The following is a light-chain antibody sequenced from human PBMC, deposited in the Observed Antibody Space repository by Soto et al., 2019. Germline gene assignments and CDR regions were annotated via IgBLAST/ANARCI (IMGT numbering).Light chain of an antibody. CDR1: SSDVGGYNY. CDR2: EVS. J-gene: IGLJ2*01. CDR3: SSYTSSSPVV. Sequence: QSALTQPASVSGSPGQSITISCTGTSSDVGGYNYVSWYQQHPGKAPKLRIYEVSNRPSGVSNLFSGSKSGNTASLTISGLQAEDEADYYCSSYTSSSPVVFGGGTKLTVL. V-gene: IGLV2-14*01.